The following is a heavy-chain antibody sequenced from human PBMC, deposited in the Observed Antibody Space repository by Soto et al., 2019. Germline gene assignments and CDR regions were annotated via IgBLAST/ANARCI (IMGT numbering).Heavy chain of an antibody. CDR1: GGTFSSYT. D-gene: IGHD2-21*02. CDR3: ARGHIVVVTAIQDYYGMDV. J-gene: IGHJ6*02. CDR2: IIPILGIA. Sequence: QVQLVQSGAEVKKPGSSVKVSCKASGGTFSSYTISWVRQAPGQGLEWMGRIIPILGIANYAQKFQGRVTITADKSTSTAYMELSSLRSEDTAVYYCARGHIVVVTAIQDYYGMDVWGQETTVTVSS. V-gene: IGHV1-69*02.